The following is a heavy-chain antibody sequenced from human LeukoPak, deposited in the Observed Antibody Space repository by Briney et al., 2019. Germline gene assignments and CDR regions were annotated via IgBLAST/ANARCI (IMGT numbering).Heavy chain of an antibody. J-gene: IGHJ5*02. CDR2: INHSGST. V-gene: IGHV4-34*01. D-gene: IGHD6-19*01. CDR3: ARGVYRYSSGWYLDPKWFDP. CDR1: GGSISSYY. Sequence: PSETLSLTCTVSGGSISSYYWSWIRQPPGKGLEWIGEINHSGSTNYDPSLKSRVTISVDTSKNQFSLKLSSVTAADTAVYYCARGVYRYSSGWYLDPKWFDPWGQGTLVTVSS.